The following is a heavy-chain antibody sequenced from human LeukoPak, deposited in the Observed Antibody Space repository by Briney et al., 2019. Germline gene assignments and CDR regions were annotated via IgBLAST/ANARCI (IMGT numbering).Heavy chain of an antibody. V-gene: IGHV3-23*01. CDR2: ISGRGGTT. CDR3: AKNIVGALRGGAFDI. Sequence: GGSLRLSCVASKFTFSSYALTWVRQAPGKGLEWVSAISGRGGTTYYADSVKGRFTISRDNFKNTLYLQMNSLRAEDTAVYYCAKNIVGALRGGAFDIWGQGTMVTVSS. J-gene: IGHJ3*02. D-gene: IGHD1-26*01. CDR1: KFTFSSYA.